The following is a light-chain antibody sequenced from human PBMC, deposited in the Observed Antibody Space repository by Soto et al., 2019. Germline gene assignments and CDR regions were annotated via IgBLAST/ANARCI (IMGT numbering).Light chain of an antibody. V-gene: IGLV2-14*01. Sequence: QSALTQPASVSGSPGQSITISCTGTSSDVGGYNYVSWYQQHPGKAPKLIIYEVSNRPSGVSNRFSGSKSGNTGSLTSSGLQAEDEADYCCSSYTGRSTLVVFGGGTKLTVL. CDR2: EVS. CDR3: SSYTGRSTLVV. J-gene: IGLJ2*01. CDR1: SSDVGGYNY.